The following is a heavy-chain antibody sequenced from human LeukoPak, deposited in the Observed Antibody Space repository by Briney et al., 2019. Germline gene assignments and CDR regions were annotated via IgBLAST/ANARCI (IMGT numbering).Heavy chain of an antibody. CDR1: GFTFSSYA. CDR3: AKRYYDFWSGYTYYGMDV. V-gene: IGHV3-23*01. Sequence: PGGSLRLSCAASGFTFSSYAMSWVRQAPGKGLEWVSAISGSGGSTYYADSVKGRFTISRDNSKNTLYLQMNSLRAEDTAVYYCAKRYYDFWSGYTYYGMDVWGQGTTVTVSS. J-gene: IGHJ6*02. CDR2: ISGSGGST. D-gene: IGHD3-3*01.